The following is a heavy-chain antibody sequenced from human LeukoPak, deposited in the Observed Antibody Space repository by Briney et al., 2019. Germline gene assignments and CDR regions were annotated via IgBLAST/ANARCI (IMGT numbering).Heavy chain of an antibody. D-gene: IGHD3-10*01. V-gene: IGHV3-7*03. CDR3: ARDRGIPRASYYYGMDV. CDR1: GFAFSSYW. Sequence: GGSLRLSCAASGFAFSSYWMSWVRQAPGKGLEWVANIKQDGSERYYVDSVKGRFTISRDNAKNSLYLQMNSLRAEDTAVYYCARDRGIPRASYYYGMDVWGQGTTVTVSS. CDR2: IKQDGSER. J-gene: IGHJ6*02.